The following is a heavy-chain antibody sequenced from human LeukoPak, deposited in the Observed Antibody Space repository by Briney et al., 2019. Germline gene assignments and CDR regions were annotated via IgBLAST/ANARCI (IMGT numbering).Heavy chain of an antibody. CDR3: ARRGGSSGWGDFDY. CDR1: GFTLSSYA. CDR2: IRGTGGDT. V-gene: IGHV3-23*01. Sequence: GGSLRLSCAASGFTLSSYAMNWVRQAPGKGLEWVSTIRGTGGDTVYADSVRGRFTISRDNSKNTLYLQMDSLRAEDTARYYCARRGGSSGWGDFDYWGQATLVTVSS. D-gene: IGHD6-19*01. J-gene: IGHJ4*02.